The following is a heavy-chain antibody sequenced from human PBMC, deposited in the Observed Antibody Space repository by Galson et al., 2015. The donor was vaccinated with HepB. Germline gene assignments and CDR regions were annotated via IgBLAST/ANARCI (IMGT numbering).Heavy chain of an antibody. J-gene: IGHJ4*02. Sequence: SLRLSCAASGFTFSAYTMNWVRRAPGKGLESIAYISTNGATIYYADSVKGRFTVSRDNARNSLYLQMNSLRDEDMAVYYCAKDRGAIVGAMGFHYWGQGTLVTVSS. CDR1: GFTFSAYT. CDR3: AKDRGAIVGAMGFHY. V-gene: IGHV3-48*02. CDR2: ISTNGATI. D-gene: IGHD1-26*01.